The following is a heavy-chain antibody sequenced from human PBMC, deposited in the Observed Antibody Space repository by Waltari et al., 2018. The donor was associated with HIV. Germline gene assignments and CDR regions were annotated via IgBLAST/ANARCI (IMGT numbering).Heavy chain of an antibody. CDR3: ASIAYCGGDCYPRGMDV. V-gene: IGHV3-66*01. D-gene: IGHD2-21*02. Sequence: EVQLVESGGGLVQPGGSLRLSCAASGFTVSRTYMSSVRQAPGKGLEWVSVIYSGGSTYYADSVKGRFTISRDNSKNTLYLQMNSLRAEDTAVYYCASIAYCGGDCYPRGMDVWGQGTTVTVSS. CDR2: IYSGGST. J-gene: IGHJ6*02. CDR1: GFTVSRTY.